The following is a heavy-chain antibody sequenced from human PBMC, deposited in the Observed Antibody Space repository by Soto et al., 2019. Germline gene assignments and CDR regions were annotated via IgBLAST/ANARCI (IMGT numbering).Heavy chain of an antibody. CDR1: GYTFTSYG. V-gene: IGHV1-18*01. Sequence: GASVKVSCKASGYTFTSYGISWVRQAPGQGLEWMGWISAYNGNTNYAQKLQGRVTMTTDTSTSTAYMELRSLRSDDTAVYYCARSPLVTIFGVVIIPWFDPWGQGTLVTVSS. CDR2: ISAYNGNT. CDR3: ARSPLVTIFGVVIIPWFDP. D-gene: IGHD3-3*01. J-gene: IGHJ5*02.